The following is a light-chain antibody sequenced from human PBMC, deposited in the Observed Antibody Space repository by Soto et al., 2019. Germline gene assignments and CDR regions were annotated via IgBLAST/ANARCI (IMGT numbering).Light chain of an antibody. CDR1: SSDVGGYDY. CDR2: EVT. CDR3: SSYGGNNNVI. V-gene: IGLV2-8*01. Sequence: QSALTQPPSASGSPGQSVTISCTGTSSDVGGYDYVSWYQQYPGKAPKLMIYEVTKRPSGVPDRFSGSKSGNTASLIVSGLQAEDEADYYCSSYGGNNNVIFGGGTKLTVL. J-gene: IGLJ2*01.